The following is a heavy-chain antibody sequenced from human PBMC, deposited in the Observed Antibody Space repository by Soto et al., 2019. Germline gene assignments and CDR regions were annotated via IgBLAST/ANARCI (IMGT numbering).Heavy chain of an antibody. J-gene: IGHJ6*02. CDR2: INAGSGNT. CDR1: GYTFTSYA. D-gene: IGHD3-3*01. V-gene: IGHV1-3*01. CDR3: ARFYDFWSGYYDYYYGMDV. Sequence: QVQLVQSGAEVKKPGASVKVSCKASGYTFTSYAMHWVRQAPGQRLEWMGWINAGSGNTKYSQKFQGRVTMTRNTSISTAYMELSSLRSEDTAVYYCARFYDFWSGYYDYYYGMDVWGQGTTVTVSS.